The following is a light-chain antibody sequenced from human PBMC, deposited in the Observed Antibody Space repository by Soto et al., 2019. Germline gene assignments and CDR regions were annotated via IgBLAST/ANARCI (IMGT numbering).Light chain of an antibody. CDR3: SSYTSRSTPV. J-gene: IGLJ2*01. V-gene: IGLV2-14*01. CDR1: SSDVATYKY. Sequence: QSALTQPASVSGSPGQSITISCTGTSSDVATYKYVSWYQQHPGKAPKLMIYEVSNRPSGVSNRFSGSKSGNTASLTISGLHADDEADYYCSSYTSRSTPVFGGGTQLTVL. CDR2: EVS.